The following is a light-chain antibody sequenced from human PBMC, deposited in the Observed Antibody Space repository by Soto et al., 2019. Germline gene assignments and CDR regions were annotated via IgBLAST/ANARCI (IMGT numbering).Light chain of an antibody. CDR3: MQTLQHPLT. Sequence: DVVMTQSPLSLPVTPGEPASISCRSNQSLLHSNGYNYLDWYLQKPGQSPQLLIYSAPYRASGVPERLSGSGSGTDFTLKISRVEAVDVGVYYCMQTLQHPLTFGGGTKVEIK. CDR1: QSLLHSNGYNY. V-gene: IGKV2-28*01. CDR2: SAP. J-gene: IGKJ4*01.